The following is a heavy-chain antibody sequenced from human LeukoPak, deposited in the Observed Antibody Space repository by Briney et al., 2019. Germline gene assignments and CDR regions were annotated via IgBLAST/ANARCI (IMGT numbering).Heavy chain of an antibody. Sequence: GSLRLSCAASGFTVSSNYMGWVRQAPGKGLEWVSVIYSGGSTYYADSVKGRFTISRDNSKNTLYLQMNSLRAEDTAVYYCARAVANDYGESYYFDYWGQGTLVTVSS. CDR3: ARAVANDYGESYYFDY. CDR2: IYSGGST. J-gene: IGHJ4*02. D-gene: IGHD4-17*01. CDR1: GFTVSSNY. V-gene: IGHV3-66*01.